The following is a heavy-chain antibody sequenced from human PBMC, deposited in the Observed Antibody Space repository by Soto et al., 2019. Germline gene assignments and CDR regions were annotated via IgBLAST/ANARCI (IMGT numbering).Heavy chain of an antibody. V-gene: IGHV4-30-4*01. CDR1: GGSISSGDYY. CDR3: ARVPNPFRLKIGYEDAFDF. J-gene: IGHJ3*01. CDR2: IYYSGST. Sequence: SETLSLTCTVSGGSISSGDYYWSWIRQPPGKGLEWIGYIYYSGSTYYNPSLKSRVTISVDTSKNQFSLNLSSVTAADTAVYYCARVPNPFRLKIGYEDAFDFWGQGTMVTVSS. D-gene: IGHD5-12*01.